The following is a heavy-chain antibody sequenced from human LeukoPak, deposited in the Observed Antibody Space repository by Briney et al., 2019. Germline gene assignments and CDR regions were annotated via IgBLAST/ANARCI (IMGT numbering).Heavy chain of an antibody. D-gene: IGHD3-22*01. CDR3: ARGRAYYDSSGYDY. CDR2: INHSGST. CDR1: GFTVSSNY. V-gene: IGHV4-34*01. J-gene: IGHJ4*02. Sequence: GSLRLSCAASGFTVSSNYMSWIRQPPGKGLEWIGEINHSGSTNYNPSLKSRVTISVDTSKNQFSLKLSSVTAADTAVYYCARGRAYYDSSGYDYWGQGTLVTVSS.